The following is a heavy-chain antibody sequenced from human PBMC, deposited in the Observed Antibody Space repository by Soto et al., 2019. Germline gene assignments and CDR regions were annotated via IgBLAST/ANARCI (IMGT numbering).Heavy chain of an antibody. Sequence: QVQLVESGGGLVKPGGSLRLSCAASGFTFSDYYMSWIRQAPGKGLEWVSYISSSSSYTNYADSVKGRFTISRDNAKNSLYLKMNSLRAEDPAVYYCARGYCSGGSCYRGYFDYWGQGTLVTVSS. CDR3: ARGYCSGGSCYRGYFDY. V-gene: IGHV3-11*05. CDR2: ISSSSSYT. CDR1: GFTFSDYY. J-gene: IGHJ4*02. D-gene: IGHD2-15*01.